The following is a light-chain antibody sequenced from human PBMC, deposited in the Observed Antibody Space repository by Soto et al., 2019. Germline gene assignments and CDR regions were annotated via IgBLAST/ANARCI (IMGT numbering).Light chain of an antibody. J-gene: IGLJ3*02. Sequence: NFMLTQPHSVSGSPGKTVTISCTGSGGSLASNYVQWYQQRPGRAPTTVIYEDNARPSGVPHRFSGSVDISSNSAFLTIAVLTAEEEAYYCYHSVNSLGHCVFGGGTKLTVL. V-gene: IGLV6-57*02. CDR3: HSVNSLGHCV. CDR1: GGSLASNY. CDR2: EDN.